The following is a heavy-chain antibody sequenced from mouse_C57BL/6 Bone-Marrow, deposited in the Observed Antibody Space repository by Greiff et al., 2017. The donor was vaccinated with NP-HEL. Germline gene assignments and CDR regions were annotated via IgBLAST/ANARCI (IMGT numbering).Heavy chain of an antibody. Sequence: EVMLVESGGDLVKPGGSLKLSCAASGFTFSSYGMSWVRQTPDKRLEWVATISSGGSYTYYQDNVKGRFTIARDNAKNTMYLQMSSLKSEDTAMYYCARHRTGNYFDYWGQGTTLTVSS. J-gene: IGHJ2*01. CDR2: ISSGGSYT. CDR1: GFTFSSYG. V-gene: IGHV5-6*01. CDR3: ARHRTGNYFDY. D-gene: IGHD4-1*01.